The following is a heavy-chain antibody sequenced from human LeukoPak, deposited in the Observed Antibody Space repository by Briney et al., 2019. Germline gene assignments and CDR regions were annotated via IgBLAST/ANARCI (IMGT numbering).Heavy chain of an antibody. CDR3: ARVSYYDYVWGSYRFPFGY. Sequence: GGSLRLSCAASGFTFNTYSINWVRQAPGKGLEWVSSISSSSSYIYYAYSVKGRFTISRDNAKNSLYLQMNSLRAEDTAVYYCARVSYYDYVWGSYRFPFGYWGQGTLVTVSS. CDR1: GFTFNTYS. J-gene: IGHJ4*02. V-gene: IGHV3-21*01. D-gene: IGHD3-16*02. CDR2: ISSSSSYI.